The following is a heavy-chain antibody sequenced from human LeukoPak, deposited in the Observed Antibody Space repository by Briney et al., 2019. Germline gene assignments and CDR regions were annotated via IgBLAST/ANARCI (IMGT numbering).Heavy chain of an antibody. CDR1: GGSFSGYY. CDR2: VNHSGST. CDR3: ARGGYSGYDYNY. V-gene: IGHV4-34*01. Sequence: SETLSLTCAVYGGSFSGYYWSWIRQPPGKGLEWIGEVNHSGSTNYNPSLKSRVTISVDTSKNQFSLKLSSVTAADTAVYYCARGGYSGYDYNYWGQGTLVTVSS. D-gene: IGHD5-12*01. J-gene: IGHJ4*02.